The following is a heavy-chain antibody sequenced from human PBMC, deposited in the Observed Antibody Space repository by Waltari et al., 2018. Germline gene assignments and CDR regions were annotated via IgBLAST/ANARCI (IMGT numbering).Heavy chain of an antibody. CDR1: GYSISSGYY. V-gene: IGHV4-38-2*01. Sequence: QVQLQESGPGLVKPSETLSLTCAVSGYSISSGYYWGWIRQPPGKGLEWIGSIYHSGGTYYNPSLKSRVTISVDTSKNQFSLKLSSVTAADTAVYYCARLNVVAATDYWGQGTLVTVSS. J-gene: IGHJ4*02. CDR3: ARLNVVAATDY. D-gene: IGHD2-15*01. CDR2: IYHSGGT.